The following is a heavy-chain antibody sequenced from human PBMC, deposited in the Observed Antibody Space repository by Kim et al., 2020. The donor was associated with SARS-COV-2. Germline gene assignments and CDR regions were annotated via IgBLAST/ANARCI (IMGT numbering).Heavy chain of an antibody. Sequence: NYAQEFQGRVTMTEDTATDTAYMELSSLRSEDTAVYYCATAGGSYAPWDYWGQGTLVTVSS. J-gene: IGHJ4*02. D-gene: IGHD1-26*01. V-gene: IGHV1-24*01. CDR3: ATAGGSYAPWDY.